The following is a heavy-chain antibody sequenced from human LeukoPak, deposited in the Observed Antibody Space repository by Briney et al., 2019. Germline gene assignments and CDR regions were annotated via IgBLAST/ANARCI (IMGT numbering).Heavy chain of an antibody. CDR2: IKSRPDGGTI. CDR3: TRSSYTNSWFFY. J-gene: IGHJ4*02. D-gene: IGHD2-8*01. Sequence: GGSLRLSCAASGFTFSNAWMSWVRQAPGKGLEWVGRIKSRPDGGTIDYAAPVKGRFTMSRDDSKKTLYLQMNSLKAEDTAVYYCTRSSYTNSWFFYWGQGSLVTVSS. CDR1: GFTFSNAW. V-gene: IGHV3-15*01.